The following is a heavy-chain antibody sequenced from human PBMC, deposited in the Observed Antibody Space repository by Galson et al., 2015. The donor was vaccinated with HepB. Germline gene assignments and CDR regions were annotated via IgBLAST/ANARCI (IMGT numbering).Heavy chain of an antibody. D-gene: IGHD3-22*01. J-gene: IGHJ3*02. CDR3: ARHFYYYDSSSYYGAFDI. Sequence: QSGAEVKKPGESLRISCTGSGYSFTSYWISWVRQMPGKGLGWMGRIDPSDSYTNYSPSFQGHVTISAGKSISTAYLQWSSLKASDTAMYYCARHFYYYDSSSYYGAFDIWGQGTMVTVSS. CDR2: IDPSDSYT. CDR1: GYSFTSYW. V-gene: IGHV5-10-1*01.